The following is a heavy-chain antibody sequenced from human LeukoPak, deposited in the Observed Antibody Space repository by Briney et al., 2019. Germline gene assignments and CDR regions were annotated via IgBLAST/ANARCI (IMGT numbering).Heavy chain of an antibody. V-gene: IGHV1-2*02. CDR2: IHPNSGGT. D-gene: IGHD6-13*01. CDR1: GYTFTGYY. J-gene: IGHJ4*02. Sequence: ASVKVSCKASGYTFTGYYMHWVRQAPGQGLEWMGWIHPNSGGTNYAQKLQGRVTMTRDTSISTAYMALSRLRADDTAVYYCARGGIAAAGPLIDYWGQGTLVTVSS. CDR3: ARGGIAAAGPLIDY.